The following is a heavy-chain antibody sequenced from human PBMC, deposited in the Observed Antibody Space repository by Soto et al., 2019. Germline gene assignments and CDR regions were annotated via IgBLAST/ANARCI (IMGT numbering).Heavy chain of an antibody. J-gene: IGHJ6*02. CDR2: ISAAGDP. CDR3: ARTSRDCYGVDF. Sequence: EVQLVESGVGLVQPGGSLRLSCEASGFTFRNYDMHWVRQGTGKGLEWVSGISAAGDPDYADSVEGRFTISRENAQNSFFLQMNSLIVGDTAVYYGARTSRDCYGVDFWGQGTTVIVSS. V-gene: IGHV3-13*05. CDR1: GFTFRNYD.